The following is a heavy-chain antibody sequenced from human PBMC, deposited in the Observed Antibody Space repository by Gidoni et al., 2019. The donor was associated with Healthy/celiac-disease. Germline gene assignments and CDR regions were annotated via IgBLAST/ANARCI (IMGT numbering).Heavy chain of an antibody. CDR3: TRGSGYYDSSGPSTFDY. CDR1: GFTFVDYA. D-gene: IGHD3-22*01. CDR2: IRSKAYGGTT. Sequence: EVQLVESGGGLVQPGRSLRLSCTASGFTFVDYAMSWVRQAPGKGLGWVGFIRSKAYGGTTEYAASVKGRFTISRDDSKSIAYLQMNSLKTEDTAVYYCTRGSGYYDSSGPSTFDYWGQGTLVTVSS. V-gene: IGHV3-49*04. J-gene: IGHJ4*02.